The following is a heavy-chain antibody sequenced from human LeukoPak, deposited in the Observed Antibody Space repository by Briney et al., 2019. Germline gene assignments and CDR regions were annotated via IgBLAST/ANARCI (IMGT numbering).Heavy chain of an antibody. CDR3: ASDPSPPNFDMDV. CDR2: IIPIFGIA. J-gene: IGHJ6*02. V-gene: IGHV1-69*04. Sequence: SVKVSCKASGGTFSSYAISWERQAPGQGLEWMGRIIPIFGIANYAQKFQGRVTITADKSTSTAYMELSSLRSEDTAVYYCASDPSPPNFDMDVWGQGTTVTVSS. D-gene: IGHD2-2*01. CDR1: GGTFSSYA.